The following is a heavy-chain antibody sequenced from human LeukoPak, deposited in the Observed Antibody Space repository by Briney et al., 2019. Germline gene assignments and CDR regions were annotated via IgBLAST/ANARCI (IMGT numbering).Heavy chain of an antibody. D-gene: IGHD3-10*01. CDR3: ARVRITMVRGPRGNYYYGMDV. Sequence: PSETLSLTCSVSGGSITSSSYYWGWIRQPPEKGLEWIGSIYYTGGTHYSPSLKSRVTISVDTSKNQFSLKLSSVTAADTAVYYCARVRITMVRGPRGNYYYGMDVWGQGTTVTVSS. CDR1: GGSITSSSYY. J-gene: IGHJ6*02. CDR2: IYYTGGT. V-gene: IGHV4-39*07.